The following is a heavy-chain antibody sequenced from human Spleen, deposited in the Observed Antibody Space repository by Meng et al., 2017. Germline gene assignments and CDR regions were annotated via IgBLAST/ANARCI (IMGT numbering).Heavy chain of an antibody. CDR1: GGSFSGYY. CDR3: ARAPLNYDILTGSPDY. CDR2: INHSGST. D-gene: IGHD3-9*01. V-gene: IGHV4-34*01. Sequence: QVQLQQWGAGLLKPSETLSLTCAVYGGSFSGYYWTWIRQPPGKGLESIGEINHSGSTNYNPSLKSRVTISVDTSKNQFSLNLRSVTAADTAVYYCARAPLNYDILTGSPDYWGQGTLVTVSS. J-gene: IGHJ4*02.